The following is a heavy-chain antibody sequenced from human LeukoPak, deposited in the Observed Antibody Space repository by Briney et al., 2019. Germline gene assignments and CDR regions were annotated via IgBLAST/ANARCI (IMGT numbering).Heavy chain of an antibody. Sequence: SETLSLTCSVSGGSITNYYWSWIRQPPEKGLEWIRHIYYTGSTKYNPSLKSRVTISADTSKNQFSLKLSSVTAADTAVYYCARGPSDVPFDYWGQGTLVTVSS. CDR1: GGSITNYY. CDR3: ARGPSDVPFDY. CDR2: IYYTGST. V-gene: IGHV4-59*01. J-gene: IGHJ4*02.